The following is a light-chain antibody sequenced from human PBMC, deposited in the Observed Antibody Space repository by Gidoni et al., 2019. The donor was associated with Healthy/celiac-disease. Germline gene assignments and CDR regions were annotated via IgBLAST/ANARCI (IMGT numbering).Light chain of an antibody. CDR3: QSADSSGPWV. Sequence: SYELTQPPSVSVSPGQTARITCSGDALPKQYAYWYQQKPGQAPVLVVYKDSERPSGIPERFSGSSSGTTVTLTISGVQAEDGADYYCQSADSSGPWVFGGGTKLTVL. J-gene: IGLJ3*02. V-gene: IGLV3-25*03. CDR2: KDS. CDR1: ALPKQY.